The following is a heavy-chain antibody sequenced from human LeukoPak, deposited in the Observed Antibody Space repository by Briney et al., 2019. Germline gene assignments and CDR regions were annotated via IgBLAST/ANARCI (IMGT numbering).Heavy chain of an antibody. D-gene: IGHD3-16*02. CDR1: GFTFSTYA. V-gene: IGHV3-23*01. CDR2: ISGSGDST. J-gene: IGHJ4*02. Sequence: GGSLRLSCAASGFTFSTYAMTWVRQAPGKGLEWVSTISGSGDSTYYADSVKGRFIISRDNSENTLYLQMNSLRVEDTAVYYCAKSLYGGCDYRGQGTVVTVSS. CDR3: AKSLYGGCDY.